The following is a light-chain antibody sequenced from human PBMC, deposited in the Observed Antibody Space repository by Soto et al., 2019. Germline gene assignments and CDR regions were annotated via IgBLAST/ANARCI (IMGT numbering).Light chain of an antibody. CDR1: QSVRNNY. CDR3: QQYGSSTWT. V-gene: IGKV3-20*01. Sequence: EIVLTQSPGTLSLSPGERATLSCRASQSVRNNYLAWYQQKPGQAPRRLIYGASSRATGSTDRCSGSGSGTGFTLTISRLEPEDFAVYYCQQYGSSTWTFGQGTKVDIK. J-gene: IGKJ1*01. CDR2: GAS.